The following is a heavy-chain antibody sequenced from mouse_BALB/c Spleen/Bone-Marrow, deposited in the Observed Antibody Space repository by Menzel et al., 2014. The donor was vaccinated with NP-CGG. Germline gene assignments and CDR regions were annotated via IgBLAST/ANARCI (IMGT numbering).Heavy chain of an antibody. CDR3: AKHTLITRGAMDY. J-gene: IGHJ4*01. Sequence: QVQLKESGPGLVAPSQSLSITCTVSGFSLTDYGVSWIRQPPGKGLEWLGLIWGGGSTYYNSALKSKLSISKDNSKRRVFLRMNSLQIDDTAIYYCAKHTLITRGAMDYWGRGTSVTVSS. CDR2: IWGGGST. V-gene: IGHV2-6-5*01. CDR1: GFSLTDYG. D-gene: IGHD2-4*01.